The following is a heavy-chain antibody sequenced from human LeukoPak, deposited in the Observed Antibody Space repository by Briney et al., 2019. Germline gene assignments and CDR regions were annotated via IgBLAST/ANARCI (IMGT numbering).Heavy chain of an antibody. CDR3: ARGYSYGYGDYYMDV. Sequence: KVSCKGSGHSFTSYWIGWVRQMPGKGLEWMGIIYPGDSDTRYSPSFQGQVTISADKSINTAYLQWSSLKASDTAMYYCARGYSYGYGDYYMDVWGKGTTVTVSS. J-gene: IGHJ6*03. CDR1: GHSFTSYW. D-gene: IGHD5-18*01. CDR2: IYPGDSDT. V-gene: IGHV5-51*01.